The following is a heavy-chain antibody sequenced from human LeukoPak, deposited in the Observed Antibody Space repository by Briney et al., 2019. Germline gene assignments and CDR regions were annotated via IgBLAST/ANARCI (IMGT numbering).Heavy chain of an antibody. D-gene: IGHD4-17*01. CDR1: GFTFSSYS. V-gene: IGHV3-21*01. CDR2: ISSSSSYI. Sequence: GGSLRLSCAASGFTFSSYSMNWVRQAPGKGQEWVSSISSSSSYIYYADSVKGRFTISRDNAKNSLYLQMSSLRAEDTAVYYCARENIFATVTFPPMDVWGKGTTVTVSS. CDR3: ARENIFATVTFPPMDV. J-gene: IGHJ6*03.